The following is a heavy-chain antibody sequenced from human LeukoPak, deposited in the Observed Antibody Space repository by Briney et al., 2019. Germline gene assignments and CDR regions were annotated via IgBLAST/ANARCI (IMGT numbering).Heavy chain of an antibody. V-gene: IGHV4-39*01. CDR2: IYYSGST. J-gene: IGHJ4*02. CDR3: ARLPYYYGSGSYYY. D-gene: IGHD3-10*01. CDR1: GGSISSSSYY. Sequence: SETLSLTCTVSGGSISSSSYYWGWIRQPPGKGLEWIGSIYYSGSTYYNPSLKSRVTISVDTSKNQFSLKLSSVTAADTAVYYCARLPYYYGSGSYYYWGQGTLVTVSS.